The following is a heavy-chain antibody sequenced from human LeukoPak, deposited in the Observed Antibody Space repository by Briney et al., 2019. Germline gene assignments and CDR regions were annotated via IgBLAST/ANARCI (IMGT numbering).Heavy chain of an antibody. J-gene: IGHJ4*02. V-gene: IGHV3-30-3*01. CDR1: GFTFSSYA. CDR3: ARDRLDDDDSSGYSFDY. Sequence: GGSLRLSCAASGFTFSSYAMHWVRQAPGKGLEWVAVISYDGSNKYYADSVKGRFTISRDNSKNTLYLQMNSLRAEDTAVYYCARDRLDDDDSSGYSFDYWGQGTLVTVSS. CDR2: ISYDGSNK. D-gene: IGHD3-22*01.